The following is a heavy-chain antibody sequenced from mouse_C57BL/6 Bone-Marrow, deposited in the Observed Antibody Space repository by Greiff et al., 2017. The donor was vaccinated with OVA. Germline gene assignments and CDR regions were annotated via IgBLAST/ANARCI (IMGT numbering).Heavy chain of an antibody. Sequence: EVQLVESGGDLVKPGGSLKLSCAASGFTFSSYGMSWVRQTPDKRLEWVATISSGGSYTYYPDSVKGRFTISRDNAKNTLYLQMSSLKSEDTAMYYCARHDGYYWRFAYWGQGTLVTVSA. D-gene: IGHD2-3*01. CDR1: GFTFSSYG. CDR2: ISSGGSYT. J-gene: IGHJ3*01. CDR3: ARHDGYYWRFAY. V-gene: IGHV5-6*01.